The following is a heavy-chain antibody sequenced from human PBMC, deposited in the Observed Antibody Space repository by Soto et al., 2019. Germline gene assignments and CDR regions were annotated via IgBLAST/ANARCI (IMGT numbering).Heavy chain of an antibody. V-gene: IGHV4-39*02. CDR3: SRRAPEGFDP. J-gene: IGHJ5*02. CDR1: GGSIATSSYF. Sequence: SETLSLTCTVSGGSIATSSYFWAWIRRPPGKGLEWIGSIDYRGTIYNNPSLKSRVTISVDTSKNHFSLKLDSVTAADTALYYCSRRAPEGFDPWGKGPLVTVSS. CDR2: IDYRGTI.